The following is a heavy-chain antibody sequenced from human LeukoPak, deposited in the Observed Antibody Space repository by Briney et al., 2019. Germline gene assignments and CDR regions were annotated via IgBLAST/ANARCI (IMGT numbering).Heavy chain of an antibody. D-gene: IGHD3-22*01. Sequence: GGSLRLSCAASGFTVSNNYMSWVRQAPGKGLEWVSLIYSGGSRYYADSVKGRFTISRDNSKNTLYLQMNSPRADDTAVYYCASYSSLDYWGQGALVTVSS. CDR1: GFTVSNNY. CDR2: IYSGGSR. CDR3: ASYSSLDY. J-gene: IGHJ4*02. V-gene: IGHV3-53*01.